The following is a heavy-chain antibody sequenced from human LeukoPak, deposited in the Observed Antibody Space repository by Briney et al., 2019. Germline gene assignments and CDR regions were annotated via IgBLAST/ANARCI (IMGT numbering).Heavy chain of an antibody. CDR3: ARDLGQYYDTSDNWFDP. J-gene: IGHJ5*02. CDR2: IRYDGSNK. Sequence: GGSLRLSCAASGFTFSSYGMHWVRQVPGKGLEWVAFIRYDGSNKYYADSVKGRFTISRDNAKNTLNLQMNSLRAEDTAVYYCARDLGQYYDTSDNWFDPWGQGTLVTVSS. V-gene: IGHV3-30*02. CDR1: GFTFSSYG. D-gene: IGHD3-22*01.